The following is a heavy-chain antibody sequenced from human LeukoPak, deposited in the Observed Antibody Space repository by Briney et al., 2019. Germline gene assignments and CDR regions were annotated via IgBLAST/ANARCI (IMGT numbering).Heavy chain of an antibody. V-gene: IGHV4-59*01. CDR1: HGSITGFL. Sequence: PLETPSLSSAVSHGSITGFLWSWIRQPPGKGLEWIGYILYSGSINYNASLKSRVTISVDTSRNNVSLKLSSVTAADTAVYYCARGGAFSSSWYVDYWGQGTLVTVST. D-gene: IGHD6-13*01. J-gene: IGHJ4*02. CDR2: ILYSGSI. CDR3: ARGGAFSSSWYVDY.